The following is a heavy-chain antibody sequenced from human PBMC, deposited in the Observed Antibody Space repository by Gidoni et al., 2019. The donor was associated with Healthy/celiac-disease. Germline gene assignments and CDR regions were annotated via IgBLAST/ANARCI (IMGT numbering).Heavy chain of an antibody. CDR2: IYPGDSDT. V-gene: IGHV5-51*01. CDR3: ARLFGRRVIVATLFRGVDY. D-gene: IGHD5-12*01. J-gene: IGHJ4*02. Sequence: EVQLVQSGAEVKKPGESLKISCKGSGYSFTSYWIGWVRQMPGKGLEWMGIIYPGDSDTRYSPSFQGQVTISADKSISTAYLQWSSLKASDTAMYYCARLFGRRVIVATLFRGVDYWGQGTLVTVSS. CDR1: GYSFTSYW.